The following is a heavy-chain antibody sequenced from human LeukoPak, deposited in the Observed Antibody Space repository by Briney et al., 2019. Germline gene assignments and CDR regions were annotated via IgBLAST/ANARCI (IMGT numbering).Heavy chain of an antibody. J-gene: IGHJ4*02. CDR2: ISSSSSYI. D-gene: IGHD5-12*01. Sequence: PGGSLRLSCAASGCTFSSGSMNWVRQGPGKGLGWVSSISSSSSYIYYADSVKGRFTISRDNAKNSLYLQMNSLRAEDTAVYYCARDLVPVGGLPDYWGQGTLVTVSS. V-gene: IGHV3-21*01. CDR1: GCTFSSGS. CDR3: ARDLVPVGGLPDY.